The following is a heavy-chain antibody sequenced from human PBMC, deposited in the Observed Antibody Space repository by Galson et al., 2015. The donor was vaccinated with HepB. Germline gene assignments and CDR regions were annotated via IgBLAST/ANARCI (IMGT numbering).Heavy chain of an antibody. CDR1: GFTFSDYY. CDR2: ISSSSSYT. V-gene: IGHV3-11*06. J-gene: IGHJ6*02. Sequence: SLRLSCAASGFTFSDYYMSWIRQAPGKGLEWVSYISSSSSYTNYADSVKGRFTISRDNTKNSLYLQMNSLRAEDTAVYYCARDTSYGSGSYYTPELHYYYYYGMDVWGQGTTVTVSS. D-gene: IGHD3-10*01. CDR3: ARDTSYGSGSYYTPELHYYYYYGMDV.